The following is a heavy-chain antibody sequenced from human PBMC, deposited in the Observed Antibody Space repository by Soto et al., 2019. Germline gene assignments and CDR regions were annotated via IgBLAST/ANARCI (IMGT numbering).Heavy chain of an antibody. CDR2: ISYDGGNK. Sequence: PGGSLRLSCAASGFTYSSYGMHWVRQAPGKGLEWVALISYDGGNKYYADSVKGRFTTSRDDSKNTLYLQMNSLRAEDTAVYYCAKLSYYYDNSGYPFDYWGQGTLVTVSS. D-gene: IGHD3-22*01. CDR3: AKLSYYYDNSGYPFDY. CDR1: GFTYSSYG. V-gene: IGHV3-30*18. J-gene: IGHJ4*02.